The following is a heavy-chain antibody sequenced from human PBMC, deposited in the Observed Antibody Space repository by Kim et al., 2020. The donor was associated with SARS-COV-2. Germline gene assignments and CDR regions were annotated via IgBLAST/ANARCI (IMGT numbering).Heavy chain of an antibody. D-gene: IGHD5-18*01. V-gene: IGHV4-59*08. CDR1: GGSISSYY. CDR2: IYYIGST. CDR3: ARQGGYSYGNNWFDP. Sequence: SETLSLTCTVSGGSISSYYWSWIRQPPGKGLEWIGYIYYIGSTNYNPFLKSRVTISVDTSKNQFSLRLSSVTAADTAVYYCARQGGYSYGNNWFDPWGQGTLVTVSS. J-gene: IGHJ5*02.